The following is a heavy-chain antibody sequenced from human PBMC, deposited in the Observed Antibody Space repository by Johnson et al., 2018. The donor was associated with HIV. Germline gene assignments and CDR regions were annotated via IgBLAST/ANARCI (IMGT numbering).Heavy chain of an antibody. V-gene: IGHV3-53*01. CDR3: ARDPLMHGSSFDI. CDR2: IYSGGST. D-gene: IGHD1-26*01. Sequence: VQLVESGGGLIQPGGSLRLSCAASGFTVSSNYMSWVRQAPGKGLEWVSVIYSGGSTYYADSVKGRFTISRDNSKNTLYLQMNSLRAEDTAVYYCARDPLMHGSSFDIWGPGTMVTVSS. CDR1: GFTVSSNY. J-gene: IGHJ3*02.